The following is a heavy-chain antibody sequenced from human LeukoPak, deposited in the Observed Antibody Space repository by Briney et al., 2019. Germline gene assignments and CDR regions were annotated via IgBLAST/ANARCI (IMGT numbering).Heavy chain of an antibody. Sequence: ASVKVSCKVSGYTLTELSIHWVRQAPGKGLEWMGGFDPEDGETIYAQKFQGRVTMTEDTSTDTAYMELSSLRSEDTAVYYCATYWGEINYYGSGSYYKGWGQGTLVTVSS. V-gene: IGHV1-24*01. CDR2: FDPEDGET. J-gene: IGHJ4*02. CDR3: ATYWGEINYYGSGSYYKG. D-gene: IGHD3-10*01. CDR1: GYTLTELS.